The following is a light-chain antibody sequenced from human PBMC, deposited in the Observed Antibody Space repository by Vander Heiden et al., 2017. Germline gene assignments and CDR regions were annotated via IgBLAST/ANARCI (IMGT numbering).Light chain of an antibody. V-gene: IGLV3-1*01. CDR1: KLGDKY. J-gene: IGLJ2*01. CDR2: QDS. Sequence: SYELTQPPSVSVSPGQTASITCYGDKLGDKYASWYQQKPGQSPVLVIYQDSNRPSGIPVRFSGSNSGNTATLTISGTQAMDAADYYCQAWDSTIVVFGGGTKLTAL. CDR3: QAWDSTIVV.